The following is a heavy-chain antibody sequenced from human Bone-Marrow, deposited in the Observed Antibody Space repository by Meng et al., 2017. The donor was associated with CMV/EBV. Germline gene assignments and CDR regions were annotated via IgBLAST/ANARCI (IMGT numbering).Heavy chain of an antibody. CDR1: GYTFTSYG. CDR2: ISAYNGNT. D-gene: IGHD6-13*01. V-gene: IGHV1-18*01. CDR3: ASPSHIAAAGTGYYGMDV. J-gene: IGHJ6*02. Sequence: ASVKVSCKASGYTFTSYGISWVRQAPGQGLEWMGWISAYNGNTNYAQKLQGRVTMTTDTSTSTAYMELSSLRSEDTAVYYCASPSHIAAAGTGYYGMDVWGQGNTVTVYS.